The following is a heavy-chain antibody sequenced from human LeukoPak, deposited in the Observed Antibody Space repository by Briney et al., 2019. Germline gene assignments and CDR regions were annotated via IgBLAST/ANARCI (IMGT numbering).Heavy chain of an antibody. CDR2: ISYDGSIK. D-gene: IGHD6-19*01. Sequence: GRSLRLSCAASGFTFSTYNIHWVRQAPGKGLEWVAVISYDGSIKYYADSVKGRFTISRDNSKNTLYLQMNSLRAEDTAVYYCANSPTSGGHYFDCWGQGTLVTFS. J-gene: IGHJ4*02. CDR3: ANSPTSGGHYFDC. CDR1: GFTFSTYN. V-gene: IGHV3-30*18.